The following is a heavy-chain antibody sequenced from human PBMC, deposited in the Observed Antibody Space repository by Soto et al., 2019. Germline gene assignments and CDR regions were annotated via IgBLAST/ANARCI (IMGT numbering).Heavy chain of an antibody. D-gene: IGHD3-10*01. CDR1: GFTFSSYG. Sequence: GGSLRLSCAASGFTFSSYGMHWVRQAPGKGLEWVAVISYDGSNKYYADSVKGRFTISRDNSKNTLYLQMCSLRAEDTAVYYCAKEGSGSYHLLDPWGQGTLVTVSS. J-gene: IGHJ5*02. CDR3: AKEGSGSYHLLDP. CDR2: ISYDGSNK. V-gene: IGHV3-30*18.